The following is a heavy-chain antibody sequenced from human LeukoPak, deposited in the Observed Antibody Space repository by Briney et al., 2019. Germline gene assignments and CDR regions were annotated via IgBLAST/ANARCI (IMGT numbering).Heavy chain of an antibody. Sequence: SQTLSPTCAVDAGSPSGYYWSWIRQPPGNGREWIGETQPSGSTNYNPSLKSRVTISVDTSKHQFSLTLSSVTAADTAVYYCARVPQFSAAGLNYYYGMDVWGKGTTVTVSS. CDR2: TQPSGST. V-gene: IGHV4-34*01. CDR3: ARVPQFSAAGLNYYYGMDV. D-gene: IGHD6-13*01. J-gene: IGHJ6*04. CDR1: AGSPSGYY.